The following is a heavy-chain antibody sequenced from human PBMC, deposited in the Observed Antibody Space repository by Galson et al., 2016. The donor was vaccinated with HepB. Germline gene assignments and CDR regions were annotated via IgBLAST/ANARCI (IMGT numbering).Heavy chain of an antibody. CDR3: AKGYGFWTAFDY. Sequence: SCAASGFTFSSYAMSWIRQAPGKGLEWVSAISGNGYSTCYADSVKGRFAISRDNSKNTLYLQMNSLRAEDTAVYYCAKGYGFWTAFDYWGQGTLVTVSS. CDR1: GFTFSSYA. D-gene: IGHD3-3*01. V-gene: IGHV3-23*01. CDR2: ISGNGYST. J-gene: IGHJ4*02.